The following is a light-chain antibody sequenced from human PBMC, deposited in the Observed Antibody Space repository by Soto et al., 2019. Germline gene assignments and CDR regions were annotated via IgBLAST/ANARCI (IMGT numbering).Light chain of an antibody. Sequence: DIQMTQSPSSLSASVGDRVTITCQASQDISNYVNWFQQKPGKAPKLLIYDASNLETGVPSRFSGSGSGTDFSFTISSLQPEDIAAYYCEQYHILPYTCGHGTKLHIK. V-gene: IGKV1-33*01. CDR2: DAS. J-gene: IGKJ2*01. CDR1: QDISNY. CDR3: EQYHILPYT.